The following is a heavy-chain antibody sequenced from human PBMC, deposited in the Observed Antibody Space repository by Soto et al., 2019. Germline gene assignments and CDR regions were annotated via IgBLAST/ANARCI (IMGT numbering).Heavy chain of an antibody. D-gene: IGHD2-21*02. Sequence: PSETLSLTCTVSGDSIITTSYCWGWIRQSPGKGLDWIGTIYYGGRTYYNPSLKSRVAISIDTSNNQFSLKLTSVTTADTAVYYCARRPRAATAWFDLWGQGMLVT. V-gene: IGHV4-39*01. J-gene: IGHJ5*02. CDR3: ARRPRAATAWFDL. CDR1: GDSIITTSYC. CDR2: IYYGGRT.